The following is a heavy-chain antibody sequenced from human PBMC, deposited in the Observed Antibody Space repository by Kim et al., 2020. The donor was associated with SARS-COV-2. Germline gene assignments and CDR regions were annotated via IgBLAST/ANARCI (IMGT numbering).Heavy chain of an antibody. CDR2: A. V-gene: IGHV1-69*01. Sequence: ANYAQKFQGRVTITADESTSTAYMELSSLRSEDTAVYYCARGAGDYSFDYWGQGTLVTVSS. J-gene: IGHJ4*02. CDR3: ARGAGDYSFDY. D-gene: IGHD2-21*02.